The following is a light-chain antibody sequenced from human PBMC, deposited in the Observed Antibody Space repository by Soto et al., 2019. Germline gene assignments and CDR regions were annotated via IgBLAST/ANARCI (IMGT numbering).Light chain of an antibody. CDR1: HSVSSSY. CDR2: GAS. J-gene: IGKJ1*01. V-gene: IGKV3-20*01. Sequence: EIVLTQSPGTLSLSPGERATLSCRASHSVSSSYLAWYQQKPGQAPRLLIYGASSRATGIPDRFSGSGSGTDFTLTISRLEPEDFAVYYCQQFRTFGQGTKVDIK. CDR3: QQFRT.